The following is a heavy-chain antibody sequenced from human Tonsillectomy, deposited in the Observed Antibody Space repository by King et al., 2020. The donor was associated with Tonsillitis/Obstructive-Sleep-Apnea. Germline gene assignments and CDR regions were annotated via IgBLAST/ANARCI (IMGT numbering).Heavy chain of an antibody. D-gene: IGHD4-17*01. CDR3: ARGPTTRGFDY. J-gene: IGHJ4*02. V-gene: IGHV4-34*01. Sequence: VQLQQWGAGLLQPSETMSITCAVDGGSFSGYYWSWSLQHPGKGLEWIGEINHSGSTNYNPSLKSRVTISVNTSKNQFSLNLSSVTAADTAVYYCARGPTTRGFDYWGQGTLVTVSS. CDR1: GGSFSGYY. CDR2: INHSGST.